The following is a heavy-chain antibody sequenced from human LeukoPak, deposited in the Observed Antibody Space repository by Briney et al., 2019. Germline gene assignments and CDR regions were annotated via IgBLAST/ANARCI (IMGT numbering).Heavy chain of an antibody. Sequence: SETLSLTCTVSGGSISSYYWSWIRQPPGKGLEWIGYIYYSGSTNYNPSLKSRVTISVDTSKNQFSLKLSSATAADTAVYYCARVVSGIAAAGIDYWGQGTLVTVSP. CDR1: GGSISSYY. D-gene: IGHD6-13*01. CDR2: IYYSGST. CDR3: ARVVSGIAAAGIDY. J-gene: IGHJ4*02. V-gene: IGHV4-59*01.